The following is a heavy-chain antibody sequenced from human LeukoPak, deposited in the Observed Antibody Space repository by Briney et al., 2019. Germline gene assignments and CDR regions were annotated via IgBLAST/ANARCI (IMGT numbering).Heavy chain of an antibody. D-gene: IGHD3-22*01. CDR3: ARDRYYDSCGYSGY. J-gene: IGHJ4*02. CDR1: GYTFTSYG. Sequence: ASVKVSCKASGYTFTSYGISWVRQAPGQGLEWMGWISAYNGNTNYAQKLQGRVTMTTDTSTSTAYMELRSLRSDDTAVYYCARDRYYDSCGYSGYWGQGTLVTVSS. CDR2: ISAYNGNT. V-gene: IGHV1-18*01.